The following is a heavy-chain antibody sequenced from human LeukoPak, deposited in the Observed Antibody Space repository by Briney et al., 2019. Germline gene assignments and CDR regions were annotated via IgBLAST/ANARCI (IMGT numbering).Heavy chain of an antibody. CDR1: GGSFSGYY. Sequence: SETLSLTCAVYGGSFSGYYWSWIRQPPGKGLEWIGEINHSGSTNYNPSLKSRGTISVDTSKNQFSLKLSSVTAADTAVYYCARAELVSNYFDYWGQGTLVTVSS. V-gene: IGHV4-34*01. CDR3: ARAELVSNYFDY. CDR2: INHSGST. D-gene: IGHD3-10*01. J-gene: IGHJ4*02.